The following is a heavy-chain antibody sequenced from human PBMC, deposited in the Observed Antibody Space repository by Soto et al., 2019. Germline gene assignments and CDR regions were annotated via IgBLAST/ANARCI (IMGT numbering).Heavy chain of an antibody. J-gene: IGHJ3*02. V-gene: IGHV3-48*01. D-gene: IGHD2-15*01. CDR3: ARDGYCSGGSCLLDAFDI. Sequence: GGSLRLSCAASGFTFSSYSMNWVRQAPGKGLEWVSYISSSSSTIYYADSVKGRFTISRDNAKNSLYLQMNSLRAEDTAVYYCARDGYCSGGSCLLDAFDIWGQGTMVTVSS. CDR1: GFTFSSYS. CDR2: ISSSSSTI.